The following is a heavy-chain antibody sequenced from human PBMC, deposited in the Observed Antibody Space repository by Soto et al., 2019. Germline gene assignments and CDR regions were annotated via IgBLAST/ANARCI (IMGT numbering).Heavy chain of an antibody. CDR1: GGSISSYY. CDR3: ARGRYCSGGRCYLRY. V-gene: IGHV4-59*01. D-gene: IGHD2-15*01. Sequence: QVQLQESGPGLVKPSETLSLTCTVSGGSISSYYWSWIRQPPGKGLEWIGYIYYSGSTNYHPSLKCRVNISVDTSKNQFSLKLSSVTAADTAVYYCARGRYCSGGRCYLRYWGQGTLVTVSS. J-gene: IGHJ4*02. CDR2: IYYSGST.